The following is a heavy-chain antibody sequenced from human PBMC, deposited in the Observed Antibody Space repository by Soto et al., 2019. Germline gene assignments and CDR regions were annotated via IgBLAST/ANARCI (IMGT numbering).Heavy chain of an antibody. D-gene: IGHD3-16*01. CDR2: IYSGGGT. V-gene: IGHV3-53*04. J-gene: IGHJ4*02. Sequence: EVQLVESGGGLVQPGGSLILSCAASDFAVSSTYMSWVRQAPGKGLEWVSFIYSGGGTSYADSVKGRITISRHTSKNTLYLHMHSLRREDAAVYYCARGGPGSDSFDYWCQVTLVTVSS. CDR1: DFAVSSTY. CDR3: ARGGPGSDSFDY.